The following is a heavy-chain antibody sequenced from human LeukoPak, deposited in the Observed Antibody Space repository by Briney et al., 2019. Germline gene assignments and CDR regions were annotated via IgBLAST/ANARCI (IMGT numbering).Heavy chain of an antibody. CDR3: ASGGASNSSRGGFDP. V-gene: IGHV1-69*05. D-gene: IGHD6-13*01. CDR2: IIPIFGTA. J-gene: IGHJ5*02. CDR1: GGTFSSYA. Sequence: SVKVSCKASGGTFSSYAISWVRQAPGQGLEWMGGIIPIFGTANYAQKFQGRVTITTDESTSTAYMELSSLRSEDTVVYYCASGGASNSSRGGFDPWGQGTLDTVSS.